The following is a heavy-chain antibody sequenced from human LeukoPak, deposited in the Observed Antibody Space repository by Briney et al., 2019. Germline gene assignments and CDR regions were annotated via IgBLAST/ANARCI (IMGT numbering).Heavy chain of an antibody. CDR3: ARASAVAGTRHY. D-gene: IGHD6-19*01. CDR1: GFTFSSYS. Sequence: PGESLRLSCAASGFTFSSYSMNWVRQAPGKGLEWVSSISSSSSCRYYADSVKGRFTISRDNAKNSLYLQMNSLRAEDTAVYYCARASAVAGTRHYWGQGTLVTVSS. J-gene: IGHJ4*02. CDR2: ISSSSSCR. V-gene: IGHV3-21*01.